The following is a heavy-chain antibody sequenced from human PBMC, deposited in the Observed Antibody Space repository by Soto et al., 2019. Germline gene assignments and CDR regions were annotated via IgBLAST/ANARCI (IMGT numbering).Heavy chain of an antibody. J-gene: IGHJ4*02. CDR3: ARAIAAAGTYAWAY. CDR1: GGSISSGGYY. V-gene: IGHV4-31*03. Sequence: PSETLSLTCTVSGGSISSGGYYWSWIRQHPGKGLEWIGYIYYSGSTYYNPSLKSRVTISVDTSKNQFSLKLSSVTAADTAVYYCARAIAAAGTYAWAYWGQGTLVTVSS. CDR2: IYYSGST. D-gene: IGHD6-13*01.